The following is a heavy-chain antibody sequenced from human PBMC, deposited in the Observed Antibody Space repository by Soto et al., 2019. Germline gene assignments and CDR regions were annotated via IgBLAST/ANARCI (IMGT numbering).Heavy chain of an antibody. CDR1: GYTFNSYY. J-gene: IGHJ4*02. CDR3: ARDRSSGWPGFDY. V-gene: IGHV1-46*02. CDR2: INPSGGST. Sequence: SAKVSCTASGYTFNSYYMHWARQEPGQGLEWMGIINPSGGSTSYAQKFQGRVTMTRDTSTSTVYMELSSLRSEDTAVYYCARDRSSGWPGFDYWGQGTLVTVSS. D-gene: IGHD6-19*01.